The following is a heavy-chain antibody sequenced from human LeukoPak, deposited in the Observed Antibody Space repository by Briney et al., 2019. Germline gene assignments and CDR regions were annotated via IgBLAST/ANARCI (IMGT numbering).Heavy chain of an antibody. CDR3: ARDLWDATGY. Sequence: AGSLRLSCAASGVSYNYMTWVRHAPGQGLEWVSVIYSGDSTYYADSVKGRFTISRDISKNTLYLQMNSLRPEDTAVYHCARDLWDATGYWGQGTLVTVSS. CDR1: GVSYNY. V-gene: IGHV3-66*02. D-gene: IGHD3-3*01. J-gene: IGHJ4*02. CDR2: IYSGDST.